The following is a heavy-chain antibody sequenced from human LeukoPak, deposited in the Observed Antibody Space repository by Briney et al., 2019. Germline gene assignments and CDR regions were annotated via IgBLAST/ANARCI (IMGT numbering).Heavy chain of an antibody. Sequence: SETLSPTCSVSGGSITSYYWSWIRQPPGKGLEWIGYISGGGSTNYNPSLKSRVSISVDTSKNQFSLKLSSVTAADTAVYFCARASTTFDDWGQGTLVTVSS. CDR3: ARASTTFDD. CDR1: GGSITSYY. D-gene: IGHD1-14*01. J-gene: IGHJ4*02. V-gene: IGHV4-59*01. CDR2: ISGGGST.